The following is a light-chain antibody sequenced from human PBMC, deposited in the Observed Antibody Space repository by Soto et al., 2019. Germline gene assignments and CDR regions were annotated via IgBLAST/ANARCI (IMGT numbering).Light chain of an antibody. CDR2: DVS. CDR1: QSVSSY. CDR3: QQRSNWPRT. J-gene: IGKJ1*01. Sequence: EIVLTQSPATLSLSPGERATLSCRARQSVSSYLAWYQQKPGQAPRLLIYDVSNRATGIPARFSGSGSGTDFTLTISSLEPEDFAVYYCQQRSNWPRTFGQGTKVEIK. V-gene: IGKV3-11*01.